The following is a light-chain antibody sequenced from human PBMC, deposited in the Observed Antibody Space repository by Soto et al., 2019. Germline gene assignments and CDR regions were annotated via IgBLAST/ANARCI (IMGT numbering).Light chain of an antibody. V-gene: IGLV1-40*01. CDR1: TSNIGAGFD. CDR2: GGT. CDR3: QSYDSSLSGAWV. Sequence: SVLTQPPSVSGAPGQRVTISCIGTTSNIGAGFDVHWYQQFPGTAPKLLIYGGTTRPSGVPDRFSGSQSGTSASLAITGLQPGDEADYYCQSYDSSLSGAWVFGGGTKVTV. J-gene: IGLJ3*02.